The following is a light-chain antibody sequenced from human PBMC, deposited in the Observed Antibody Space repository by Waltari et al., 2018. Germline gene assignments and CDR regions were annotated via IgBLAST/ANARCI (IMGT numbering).Light chain of an antibody. CDR1: PGRIFTKY. CDR3: QSYDTINWV. J-gene: IGLJ3*02. V-gene: IGLV6-57*03. CDR2: EDN. Sequence: FLLTQPHSVSESPGQTVIISCTRSPGRIFTKYVQWYQQRPGRAPTLVIHEDNKRPSGVPDRFSASIDSSSNSASLSISGLRSEDEADYYCQSYDTINWVFGGGTRLTVL.